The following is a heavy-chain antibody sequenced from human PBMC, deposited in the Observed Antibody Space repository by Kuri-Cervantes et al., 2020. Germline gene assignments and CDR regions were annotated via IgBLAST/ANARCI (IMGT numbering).Heavy chain of an antibody. Sequence: GESLKISCAASGFTFSSYAMHWVRQAPGKGLEWVAVITYDGSNKYYADSVKGRFTISRNNYKNKLYLQMNSLRAEDTAVYYCTTDRAGRQWLVLYYFDYWGQGTLVTVSS. CDR2: ITYDGSNK. CDR3: TTDRAGRQWLVLYYFDY. D-gene: IGHD6-19*01. CDR1: GFTFSSYA. J-gene: IGHJ4*02. V-gene: IGHV3-30-3*01.